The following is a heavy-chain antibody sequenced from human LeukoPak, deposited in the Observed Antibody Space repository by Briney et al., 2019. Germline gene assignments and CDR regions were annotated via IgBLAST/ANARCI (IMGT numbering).Heavy chain of an antibody. J-gene: IGHJ3*02. CDR1: GYTLTELS. CDR3: ATDRRYSYGSSVIVFDI. D-gene: IGHD5-18*01. CDR2: FDPEDGET. Sequence: ASVKVSCKVSGYTLTELSMHWVRQAPGKGLEWMGGFDPEDGETIYVQKFQGRVTMTEDTSTDTAYMELSSLRSEDTAVYYCATDRRYSYGSSVIVFDIWGQGTMVTVSS. V-gene: IGHV1-24*01.